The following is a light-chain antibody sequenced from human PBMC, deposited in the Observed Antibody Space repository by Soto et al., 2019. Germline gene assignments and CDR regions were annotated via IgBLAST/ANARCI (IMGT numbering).Light chain of an antibody. V-gene: IGKV3-20*01. CDR2: GAS. Sequence: EIVLTQSPGTLSLSPGGRATLSCRASQSVSSTYLVWYQQKRGQAPRLLIYGASSRATGIPDRFSGSGSGTDFTLTISRLEPEDFAVYYCQQYGRSPSTFGQGTRLEIK. CDR3: QQYGRSPST. CDR1: QSVSSTY. J-gene: IGKJ5*01.